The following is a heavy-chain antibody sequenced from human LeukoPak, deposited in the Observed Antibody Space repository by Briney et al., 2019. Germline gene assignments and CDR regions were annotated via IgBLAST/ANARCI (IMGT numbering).Heavy chain of an antibody. CDR1: GFTFXXXX. J-gene: IGHJ4*02. CDR3: AKDGRYFDXXVFDY. Sequence: RLSXAASGFTFXXXXXHWXXXXPXXGXEWXXXISYDGSNKYYADSVKGRFTISRDNSKNTLYLQMNSLRAEDTAVYYCAKDGRYFDXXVFDYWGQGTXVXXXX. D-gene: IGHD3-9*01. CDR2: ISYDGSNK. V-gene: IGHV3-30*18.